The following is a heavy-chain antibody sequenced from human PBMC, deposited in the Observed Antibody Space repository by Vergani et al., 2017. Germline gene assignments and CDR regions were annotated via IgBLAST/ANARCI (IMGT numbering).Heavy chain of an antibody. V-gene: IGHV4-4*07. CDR2: IYTSGST. CDR1: GGSISSYY. Sequence: QVQLQESGPGLVKPSETLSLTCTVSGGSISSYYWSWIRQPAGKGLEWIGRIYTSGSTNYNPSLKSRVTISVDTSKNQFSLKLSSVTAADTAVYYCARSRAYGDYEGIYFDYWGQGTLVTVSS. CDR3: ARSRAYGDYEGIYFDY. D-gene: IGHD4-17*01. J-gene: IGHJ4*02.